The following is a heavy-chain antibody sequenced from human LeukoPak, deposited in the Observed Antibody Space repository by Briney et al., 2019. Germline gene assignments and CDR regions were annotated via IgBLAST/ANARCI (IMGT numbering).Heavy chain of an antibody. V-gene: IGHV4-61*02. Sequence: TSQTLSLTCTVSGGSISSGSYYRSWIRQPAGKRLEWIGRIYTSGSTNYNPSLKSRVTISVDTSKNQFSLKLSSVTAADTAVYYCARDGLYDYGGIGDYYYYYMDVWGKGTTVTVSS. J-gene: IGHJ6*03. CDR1: GGSISSGSYY. CDR2: IYTSGST. D-gene: IGHD4-23*01. CDR3: ARDGLYDYGGIGDYYYYYMDV.